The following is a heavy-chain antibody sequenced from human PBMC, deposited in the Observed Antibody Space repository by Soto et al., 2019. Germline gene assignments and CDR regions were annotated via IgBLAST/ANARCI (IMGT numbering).Heavy chain of an antibody. CDR1: GFTFSIYT. CDR3: ARDIIVLSRTGMDD. V-gene: IGHV3-48*02. Sequence: EENLVESGGGLVQPGGSLRLSCAASGFTFSIYTMNWVRQAPGKGLEWVAYINSGSGTKNYADSVKGRFTISRDDAKKSLFLQMSSLRDEDTAVYYCARDIIVLSRTGMDDWGQGTTVTVSS. J-gene: IGHJ6*02. CDR2: INSGSGTK. D-gene: IGHD3-22*01.